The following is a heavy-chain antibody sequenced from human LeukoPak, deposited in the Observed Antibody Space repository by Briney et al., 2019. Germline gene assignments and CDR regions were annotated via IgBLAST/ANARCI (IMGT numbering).Heavy chain of an antibody. CDR3: ARAPPARRYCSSTSCYPNRFDP. CDR2: MNPNSGNT. V-gene: IGHV1-8*01. Sequence: ASVKVSCKASGYTFTSYDINWVRQATGQGLEWMGWMNPNSGNTGYAQKFQGRVTMTRNTSISTAYMELSSLRSEDTAVYYCARAPPARRYCSSTSCYPNRFDPLGQGTLVTVSS. J-gene: IGHJ5*02. D-gene: IGHD2-2*01. CDR1: GYTFTSYD.